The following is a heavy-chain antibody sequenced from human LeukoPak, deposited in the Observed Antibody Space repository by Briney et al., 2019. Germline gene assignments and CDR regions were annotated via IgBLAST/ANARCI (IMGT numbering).Heavy chain of an antibody. CDR3: ARLGGATSPFGY. Sequence: SETLSLTCAVYGGSFSGYYWSWIRQPPGKGLEWIGEINHSGSTNYNPSLKSRVTISVDTSKNQLSLKLSSATAADTAVYYCARLGGATSPFGYWGQGTLVTVSS. D-gene: IGHD1-26*01. CDR1: GGSFSGYY. CDR2: INHSGST. J-gene: IGHJ4*02. V-gene: IGHV4-34*01.